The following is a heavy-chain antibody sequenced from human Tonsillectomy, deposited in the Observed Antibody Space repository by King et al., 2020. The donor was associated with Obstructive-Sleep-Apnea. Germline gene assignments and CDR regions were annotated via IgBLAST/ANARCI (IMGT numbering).Heavy chain of an antibody. CDR2: ISSNGGST. CDR3: VMWHIRQLDEDH. V-gene: IGHV3-64D*06. Sequence: VQLVESGGGLVQPGGSLRLSCSASGFTFSSYAMHWVRQAPGKGLEYVSAISSNGGSTYYADSVKGRFNISRDNSKNTLYLQMSSLRAEDTAVYYCVMWHIRQLDEDHWGQGTLDRVST. D-gene: IGHD6-13*01. J-gene: IGHJ4*02. CDR1: GFTFSSYA.